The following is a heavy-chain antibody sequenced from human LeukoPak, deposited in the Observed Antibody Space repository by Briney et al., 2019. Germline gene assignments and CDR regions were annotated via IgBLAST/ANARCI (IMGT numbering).Heavy chain of an antibody. D-gene: IGHD3-10*01. J-gene: IGHJ4*02. CDR1: GYTFTDYY. V-gene: IGHV1-2*06. CDR3: ANSNYYGSGISDY. Sequence: ASVKVSCKASGYTFTDYYVHWVRQAPGQGLEWVGRINPKSGGTNYAQKFQGRVTMTRDTSISTAYMELSRLRSDDTAMYYCANSNYYGSGISDYWGQGTLVTVSS. CDR2: INPKSGGT.